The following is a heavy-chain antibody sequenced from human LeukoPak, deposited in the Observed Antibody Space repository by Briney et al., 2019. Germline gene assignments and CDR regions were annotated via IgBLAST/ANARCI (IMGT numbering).Heavy chain of an antibody. CDR1: GFTFSSYW. V-gene: IGHV3-7*01. D-gene: IGHD6-19*01. CDR2: IKQDGSEK. CDR3: AREGSYSSGRYNWFDP. J-gene: IGHJ5*02. Sequence: SGGSLRLSCAASGFTFSSYWMSWVRQAPGKGLEWVANIKQDGSEKYYVDSVKGRFTISRDNAKNSLYLQMNSLGAEDTAVYYCAREGSYSSGRYNWFDPWGQGTLVTVSS.